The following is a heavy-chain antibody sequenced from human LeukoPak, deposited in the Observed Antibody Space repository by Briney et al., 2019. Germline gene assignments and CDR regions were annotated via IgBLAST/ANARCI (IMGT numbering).Heavy chain of an antibody. J-gene: IGHJ4*02. D-gene: IGHD1-26*01. Sequence: SETLSLTCTVSGGSIRTYYWSWIRQPPGKGLEWIAYIDNSGSTNYNPSLKSRVTISVDTSKNQFSLKLSSVTAADTAEYYCARGEVGATRYHFDYWGQGTLVTVSS. CDR2: IDNSGST. V-gene: IGHV4-59*01. CDR1: GGSIRTYY. CDR3: ARGEVGATRYHFDY.